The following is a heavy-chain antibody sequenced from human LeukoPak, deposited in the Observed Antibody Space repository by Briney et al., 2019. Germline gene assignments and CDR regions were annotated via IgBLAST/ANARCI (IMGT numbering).Heavy chain of an antibody. CDR2: ISGRGDST. CDR3: AKDRSHDFWRGQGDF. CDR1: GVTLSTYA. D-gene: IGHD3-3*01. J-gene: IGHJ4*02. Sequence: PGGSLRLSCAASGVTLSTYAMSWARQAPGKGLEWVSAISGRGDSTYYVDSVKGRFTISRDNPKNTVYLQMDSLRAEDTAIYYCAKDRSHDFWRGQGDFWGQGSLVTVSS. V-gene: IGHV3-23*01.